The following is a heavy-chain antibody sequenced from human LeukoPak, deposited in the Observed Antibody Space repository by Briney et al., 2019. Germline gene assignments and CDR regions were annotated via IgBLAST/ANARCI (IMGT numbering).Heavy chain of an antibody. D-gene: IGHD2-2*01. V-gene: IGHV3-48*01. CDR3: ARGPSSQFRTDY. J-gene: IGHJ4*02. Sequence: GGSLRLSCAASGFTFSTYSMNWVRQAPGKGLEWVSYIGRSSSPIYYADSVKGRFTISRDNAKNSLYLQMNGLRAEDTAVYYCARGPSSQFRTDYWGQGTLATVSS. CDR1: GFTFSTYS. CDR2: IGRSSSPI.